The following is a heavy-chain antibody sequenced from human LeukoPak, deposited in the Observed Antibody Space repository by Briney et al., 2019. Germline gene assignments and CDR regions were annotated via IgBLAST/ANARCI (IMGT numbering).Heavy chain of an antibody. Sequence: GSSVKVSCKASGGTFSSYAISWVRQAPGQGLEWMGGIIPIFGTADYAQEFQGRVTITADESTSTAYMELSSLRSEDTAVYYCARDLRDTAMVNLVLWGQGTLVTVSS. CDR2: IIPIFGTA. J-gene: IGHJ4*02. V-gene: IGHV1-69*01. CDR3: ARDLRDTAMVNLVL. CDR1: GGTFSSYA. D-gene: IGHD5-18*01.